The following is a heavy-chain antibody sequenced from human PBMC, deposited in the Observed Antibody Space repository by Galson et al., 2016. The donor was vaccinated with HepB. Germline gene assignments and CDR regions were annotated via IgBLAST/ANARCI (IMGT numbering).Heavy chain of an antibody. CDR1: GFTFSNYA. CDR3: ARDFYGSGTYPRMDT. CDR2: IYRGGAT. V-gene: IGHV3-53*05. Sequence: SLRLSCAASGFTFSNYAMNWVRQAPGKGLEWVSLIYRGGATFYAASVEGRFTISRDNSRNTLYLEMGSLRDDDTAFYYCARDFYGSGTYPRMDTWGQGTLVTVSS. J-gene: IGHJ4*02. D-gene: IGHD3-10*01.